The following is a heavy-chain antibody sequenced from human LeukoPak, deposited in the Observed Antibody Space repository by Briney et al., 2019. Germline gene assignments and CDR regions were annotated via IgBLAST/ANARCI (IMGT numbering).Heavy chain of an antibody. J-gene: IGHJ4*02. CDR3: ATSLGPLTEY. V-gene: IGHV3-74*01. D-gene: IGHD7-27*01. CDR1: GFAFSSNW. Sequence: GGSLRLSCAASGFAFSSNWMHWVRQTPGKGLVWVSRINSGGSGTSYAASVEGRFTISRDNAKNTLYLQMNSLRAGDTAVYYCATSLGPLTEYWGQGTLVTVSS. CDR2: INSGGSGT.